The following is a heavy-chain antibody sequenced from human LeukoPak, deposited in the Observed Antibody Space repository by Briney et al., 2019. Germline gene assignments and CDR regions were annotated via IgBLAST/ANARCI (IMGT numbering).Heavy chain of an antibody. J-gene: IGHJ6*03. CDR3: ARDWGVSARPGYMDV. CDR1: NGSISSDTYF. D-gene: IGHD6-6*01. V-gene: IGHV4-61*01. CDR2: IYYSGST. Sequence: PSETLSLTCTVSNGSISSDTYFWSWIRQPPGKGLEWIGYIYYSGSTKYNPSLKSRVTISVDTSKNQFSLRLSSVTAADTAVYYCARDWGVSARPGYMDVWGKGTTVTVSS.